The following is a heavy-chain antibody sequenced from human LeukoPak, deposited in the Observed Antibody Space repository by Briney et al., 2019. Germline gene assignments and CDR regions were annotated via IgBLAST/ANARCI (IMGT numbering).Heavy chain of an antibody. Sequence: GASVKVSCKASGYTFTGYYFHWVRQAPGQGLGWMGWISAYNGNTNYAQKLQGRVTMTTDTSTSTAYMELRSLRSDGTAVYYCARDPGGYYDSSGVDYWGQGTLVTVSS. CDR2: ISAYNGNT. D-gene: IGHD3-22*01. CDR3: ARDPGGYYDSSGVDY. J-gene: IGHJ4*02. V-gene: IGHV1-18*04. CDR1: GYTFTGYY.